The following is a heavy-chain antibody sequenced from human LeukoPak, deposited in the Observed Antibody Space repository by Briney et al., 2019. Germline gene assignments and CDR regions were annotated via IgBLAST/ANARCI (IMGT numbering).Heavy chain of an antibody. J-gene: IGHJ4*02. CDR3: ARQSYSDAAYYFDY. CDR1: GGSISSSSYY. V-gene: IGHV4-39*01. Sequence: PSEPLSLTCTVSGGSISSSSYYWGWIRQPPGKGPEWIGSIYYSGSTFYNPSLKSRVTISGDTSKNQFSLKLSSVTAADTAVYYCARQSYSDAAYYFDYWGQGTLVTVSS. D-gene: IGHD5-18*01. CDR2: IYYSGST.